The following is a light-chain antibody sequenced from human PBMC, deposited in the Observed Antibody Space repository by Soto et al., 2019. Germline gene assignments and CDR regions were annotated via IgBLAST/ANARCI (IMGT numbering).Light chain of an antibody. CDR2: GAS. V-gene: IGKV3-20*01. J-gene: IGKJ1*01. CDR3: KQYGSSLMT. Sequence: LTNSRCTLRFAPEECTSLSSTASQSVSSSYLAWYQQKPGQAPRLLIYGASSRATGIPDRFSGSGSGTDFTLTISILEPEDSVVYYCKQYGSSLMTCGEGTKVDIK. CDR1: QSVSSSY.